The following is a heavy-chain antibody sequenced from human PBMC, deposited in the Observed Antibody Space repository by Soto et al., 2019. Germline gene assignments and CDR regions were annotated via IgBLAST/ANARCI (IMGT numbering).Heavy chain of an antibody. CDR1: GGSISSSSYY. CDR3: ATSGKQQLVYYFDY. D-gene: IGHD6-13*01. J-gene: IGHJ4*02. Sequence: SETLSLTCTVSGGSISSSSYYWGWIRQPPGKGLEWIGSIYYSGSTYYNPSLKSRVTISVDTSKNQFSLKLSSVTTADTAVYYCATSGKQQLVYYFDYWGQGTLVTVSS. CDR2: IYYSGST. V-gene: IGHV4-39*01.